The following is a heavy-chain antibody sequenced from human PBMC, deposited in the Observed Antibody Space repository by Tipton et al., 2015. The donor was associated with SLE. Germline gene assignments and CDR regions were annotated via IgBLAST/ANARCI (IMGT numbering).Heavy chain of an antibody. CDR1: GGSFSGYY. CDR3: ARDGTLDGYSSSSAFDY. CDR2: INHSGST. Sequence: TLSLTCAVYGGSFSGYYWSWIRQPPGKGLEWIGEINHSGSTNYNPSLKSRVTISVDTSKNQFSLKLSSVTAAGTAVYYCARDGTLDGYSSSSAFDYWGQGTLVTVSS. D-gene: IGHD6-6*01. J-gene: IGHJ4*02. V-gene: IGHV4-34*01.